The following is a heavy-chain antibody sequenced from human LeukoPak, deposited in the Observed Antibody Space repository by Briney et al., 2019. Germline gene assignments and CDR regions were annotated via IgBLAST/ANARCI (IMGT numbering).Heavy chain of an antibody. Sequence: GGSLRLSFAAPGLTFDDYAMHWVRQAPGKGLEWVSGFSWNSGSIGYADSVKGRFTISRANAKWSLYLQMNTLRAEDTDLYYCAKDIAVGGDYWGTGTLVTVSS. J-gene: IGHJ4*02. D-gene: IGHD6-19*01. V-gene: IGHV3-9*01. CDR2: FSWNSGSI. CDR3: AKDIAVGGDY. CDR1: GLTFDDYA.